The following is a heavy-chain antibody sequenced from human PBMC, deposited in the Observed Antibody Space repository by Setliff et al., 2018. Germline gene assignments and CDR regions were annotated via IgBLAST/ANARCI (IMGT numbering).Heavy chain of an antibody. CDR3: ARTYCSDTSCYDYYYYMDV. V-gene: IGHV3-23*01. D-gene: IGHD2-2*01. CDR2: ITGSGGGT. CDR1: RFTFSVYV. J-gene: IGHJ6*03. Sequence: PGGSLRLSCTASRFTFSVYVMAWVRQAPGKGLEWVSSITGSGGGTYYADSVKGRFIVSRDNSKNTLYLQMNSLRAEDTAVYYCARTYCSDTSCYDYYYYMDVWGKGTTVTVSS.